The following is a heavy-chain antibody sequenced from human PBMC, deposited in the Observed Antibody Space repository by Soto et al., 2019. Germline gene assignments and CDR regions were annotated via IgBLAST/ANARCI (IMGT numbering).Heavy chain of an antibody. CDR2: INAGNGNT. D-gene: IGHD6-19*01. Sequence: GASVKVSCKASGYTFTSYAMHWVRQAPGQRLEWMGWINAGNGNTKYSQKFQGRVTITRDTSASTAYMELSSLRSEDTAVYYCARCTAVDGANYYYYYYGMDVWGQGTTVTVSS. J-gene: IGHJ6*02. CDR3: ARCTAVDGANYYYYYYGMDV. CDR1: GYTFTSYA. V-gene: IGHV1-3*01.